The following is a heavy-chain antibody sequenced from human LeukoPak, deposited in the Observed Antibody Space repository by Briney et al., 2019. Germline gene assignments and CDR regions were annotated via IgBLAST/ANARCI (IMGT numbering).Heavy chain of an antibody. J-gene: IGHJ4*02. CDR1: GFTFSSYE. D-gene: IGHD3-9*01. Sequence: GGSLRLSCAASGFTFSSYEMNWIRQAPGKGLEWVSGISLDGATTYYAGSVEGRFTISRDNSKNTLYLQMNSLRADDTAVYYCVKDHGWLLYSWGQGTLVTVSS. CDR3: VKDHGWLLYS. CDR2: ISLDGATT. V-gene: IGHV3-23*01.